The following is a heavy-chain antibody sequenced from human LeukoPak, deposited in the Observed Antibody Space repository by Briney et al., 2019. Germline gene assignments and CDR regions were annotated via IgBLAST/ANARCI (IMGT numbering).Heavy chain of an antibody. CDR3: ARVGVFSSSWLLH. D-gene: IGHD6-13*01. CDR2: ITASGDRT. J-gene: IGHJ4*02. CDR1: GFTFSDYV. Sequence: GGSLRLSCAASGFTFSDYVMIWVRQAPGKGLEWVSGITASGDRTYCADPVQGRFTMSRDNSKNTVYLQMNSLRAEDTAVYYCARVGVFSSSWLLHWGQGTLVTVSS. V-gene: IGHV3-23*01.